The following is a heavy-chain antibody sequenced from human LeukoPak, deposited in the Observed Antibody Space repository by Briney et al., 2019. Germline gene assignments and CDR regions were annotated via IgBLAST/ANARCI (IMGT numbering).Heavy chain of an antibody. D-gene: IGHD2-15*01. CDR1: GFTFDDYA. J-gene: IGHJ3*02. CDR3: AKDSSYAFDI. V-gene: IGHV3-9*01. CDR2: ISWNSGSI. Sequence: GRSLRLSCAASGFTFDDYAMNWVRQAPGKGLEWVSGISWNSGSIDYADSVKGRFTISRDNAKNSLYLQMNSLRAEDTALYYFAKDSSYAFDIWGQGTMVTVSS.